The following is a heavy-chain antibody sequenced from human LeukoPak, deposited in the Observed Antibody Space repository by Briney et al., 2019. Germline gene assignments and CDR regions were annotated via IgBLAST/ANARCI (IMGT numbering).Heavy chain of an antibody. D-gene: IGHD7-27*01. CDR3: ASRKLGNDY. Sequence: SETLSLTCTVSAGSISLYNTYYWNWIRQSPGKGLEWIGRISSSGSTNYNPSLKSRVTISADTSQNQFSLKLSSVTAADTAVYYCASRKLGNDYWGQGTLVTVSS. V-gene: IGHV4-59*01. J-gene: IGHJ4*02. CDR2: ISSSGST. CDR1: AGSISLYNTYY.